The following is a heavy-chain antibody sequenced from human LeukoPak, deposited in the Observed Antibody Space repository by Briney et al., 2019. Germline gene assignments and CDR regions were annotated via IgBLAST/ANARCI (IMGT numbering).Heavy chain of an antibody. J-gene: IGHJ4*02. V-gene: IGHV4-59*08. Sequence: PSETLSLTCTVSGGSISSYYWSWIRQPPGKGLECIGYIYYSGNTNYNPSLKSRVTISVDTSKNQFSLKLSSVTAADTAVYYCARILPAAAARYYFDYWGQGTLVTVSS. CDR1: GGSISSYY. D-gene: IGHD6-13*01. CDR3: ARILPAAAARYYFDY. CDR2: IYYSGNT.